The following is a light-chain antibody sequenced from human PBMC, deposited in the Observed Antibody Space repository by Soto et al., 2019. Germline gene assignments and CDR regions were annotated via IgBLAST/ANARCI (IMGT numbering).Light chain of an antibody. V-gene: IGLV2-14*01. CDR2: EVS. CDR1: SSDIGSNNY. CDR3: SSYTTTPRL. J-gene: IGLJ3*02. Sequence: QSALTQPASVSGSPGQSITISCTGTSSDIGSNNYVSWFQQRPGKAPTLIIYEVSNRPSGMSTHFSGSESGNTASLTISGLLPEDEAEYHCSSYTTTPRLFGGGTKLTVL.